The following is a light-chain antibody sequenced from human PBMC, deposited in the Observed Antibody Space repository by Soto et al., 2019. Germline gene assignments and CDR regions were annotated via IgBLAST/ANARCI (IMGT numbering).Light chain of an antibody. CDR3: QQYDHWPFT. CDR2: GAS. V-gene: IGKV3-15*01. CDR1: QSVSGN. Sequence: EIVMTQSPATLSVSPGERATLSCRASQSVSGNLAWYQQKPGQAPRLLIYGASTRATGLPARFSGSVSGKEFTLTISSLQSEDFALYYCQQYDHWPFTFGPGTKVDIK. J-gene: IGKJ3*01.